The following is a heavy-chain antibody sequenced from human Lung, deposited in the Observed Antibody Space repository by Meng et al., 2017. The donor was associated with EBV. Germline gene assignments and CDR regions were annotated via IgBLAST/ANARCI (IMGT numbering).Heavy chain of an antibody. J-gene: IGHJ5*02. CDR3: ARRGPSGNFSP. CDR1: GGSFRDDY. D-gene: IGHD3-10*01. V-gene: IGHV4-34*01. Sequence: QRPLRQWGCGLLTPSETLSRSCAVDGGSFRDDYWTWIRHPPGKGLEWIGEIDHRGNTKYTPSLKSRVTISLDTSKKQFSLMGSSVTAADSAVYYCARRGPSGNFSPWSQGALVTVSS. CDR2: IDHRGNT.